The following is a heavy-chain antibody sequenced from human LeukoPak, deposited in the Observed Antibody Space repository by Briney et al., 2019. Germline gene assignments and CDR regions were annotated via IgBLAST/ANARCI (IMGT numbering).Heavy chain of an antibody. CDR1: GFTFSSYG. J-gene: IGHJ4*02. CDR2: ISGSGGST. Sequence: GGSLRLSCAASGFTFSSYGMSWVRQAPGKGLEWVSAISGSGGSTYYADSVKGRFTISRDNSKNTLYLQMNRLRAEDAAVYYCAKAPVTTCSGAYCYPFDYWGQGTLVTVSS. CDR3: AKAPVTTCSGAYCYPFDY. D-gene: IGHD2-21*01. V-gene: IGHV3-23*01.